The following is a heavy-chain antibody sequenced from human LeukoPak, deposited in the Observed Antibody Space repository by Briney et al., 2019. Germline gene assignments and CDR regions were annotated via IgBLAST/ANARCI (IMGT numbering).Heavy chain of an antibody. Sequence: ASVKVSCKASGYTFTGYYMHWVRQAPGQGLEWMGWMNPNSGNTGYSQKFQGRVTMTRNTSISTAYMELSSLRSEDTAVYYCARPRISGSPCCYFAYCSQGPLATVSS. CDR3: ARPRISGSPCCYFAY. J-gene: IGHJ4*02. CDR2: MNPNSGNT. V-gene: IGHV1-8*02. D-gene: IGHD5-12*01. CDR1: GYTFTGYY.